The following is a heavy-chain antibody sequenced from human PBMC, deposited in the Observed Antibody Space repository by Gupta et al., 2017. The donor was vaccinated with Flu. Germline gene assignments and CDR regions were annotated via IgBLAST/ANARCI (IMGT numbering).Heavy chain of an antibody. D-gene: IGHD2-2*02. Sequence: GKGLEWVAVISYDGSNKYYADSVKGRFTISRDNSKNTLYLQMNSLRAEDTAVYYCASEGQGAIHEGGEAFDYWGQGTLVTVSS. CDR3: ASEGQGAIHEGGEAFDY. V-gene: IGHV3-30-3*01. J-gene: IGHJ4*02. CDR2: ISYDGSNK.